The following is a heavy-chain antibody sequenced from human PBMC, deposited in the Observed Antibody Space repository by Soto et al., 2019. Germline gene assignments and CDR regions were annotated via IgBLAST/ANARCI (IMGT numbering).Heavy chain of an antibody. Sequence: QVQLQESGPGLVKPSETLSLTCNVSGDSMTKYYWYWIRQPAGKGLEWIGRVYTSGSTNYKPSLKSRLTLSRDTSDNHFSLSLKSVTAAVTAVYYCARTIGAASSFDFWGQGALVTASS. J-gene: IGHJ4*02. CDR3: ARTIGAASSFDF. D-gene: IGHD6-13*01. CDR1: GDSMTKYY. V-gene: IGHV4-4*07. CDR2: VYTSGST.